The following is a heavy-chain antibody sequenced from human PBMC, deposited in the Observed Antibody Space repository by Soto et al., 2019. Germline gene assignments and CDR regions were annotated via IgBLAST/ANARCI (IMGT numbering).Heavy chain of an antibody. V-gene: IGHV3-48*03. D-gene: IGHD6-6*01. CDR1: GFTFSSYE. CDR2: ISSSGSTI. Sequence: GGSLRLSCAASGFTFSSYEMNWVRQAPGKGLEWVSYISSSGSTIYYADPVKGRFTISRDNAKNSLYLQMNSLRAEDTAVYYCARDPLYSSSSGRVDYYYGMDVWGQGTTVTV. CDR3: ARDPLYSSSSGRVDYYYGMDV. J-gene: IGHJ6*02.